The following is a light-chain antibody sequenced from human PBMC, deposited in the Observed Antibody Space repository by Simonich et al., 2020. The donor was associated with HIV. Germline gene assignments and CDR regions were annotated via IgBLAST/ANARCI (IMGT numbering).Light chain of an antibody. CDR2: VDN. J-gene: IGLJ3*02. Sequence: SDVLTQPPSVSVAPGKTARITCGGNNIGSESVHWYQQKAGKAPVMVVYVDNDRPSGIPGRCSGSNSGNTATLSISRVEAGVEADYYCQVWDSSSDHVVFGGGTKLTVL. CDR3: QVWDSSSDHVV. V-gene: IGLV3-21*03. CDR1: NIGSES.